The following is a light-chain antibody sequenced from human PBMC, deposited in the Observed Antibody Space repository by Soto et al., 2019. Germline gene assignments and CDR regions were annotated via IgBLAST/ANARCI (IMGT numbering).Light chain of an antibody. CDR3: QSYDSSLSVI. CDR1: SSNIGAGYD. CDR2: GNS. V-gene: IGLV1-40*01. Sequence: QSVLTQPPSVSGAPGQRVTISCTGSSSNIGAGYDVHWYQQLPGTAPKLLIYGNSNRPSGVPDRFSGSKSGTSASLALTGLQAEDEADYYCQSYDSSLSVIFGGGTKHTV. J-gene: IGLJ2*01.